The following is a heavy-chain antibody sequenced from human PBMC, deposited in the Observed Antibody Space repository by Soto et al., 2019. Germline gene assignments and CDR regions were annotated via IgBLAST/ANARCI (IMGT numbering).Heavy chain of an antibody. CDR3: ATARGYCSSTSCYRNNWFDP. D-gene: IGHD2-2*02. V-gene: IGHV1-18*01. J-gene: IGHJ5*02. Sequence: QVQLVQSGAEVKKPGASVKVSCKASGYTFTSYGISWVRQAPGQGLEWMGWISAYNGNTNYAQKLQGRVTMTTDTSTSTAYMELRSLRSDDTAVYYCATARGYCSSTSCYRNNWFDPWGQGTLVTVSS. CDR1: GYTFTSYG. CDR2: ISAYNGNT.